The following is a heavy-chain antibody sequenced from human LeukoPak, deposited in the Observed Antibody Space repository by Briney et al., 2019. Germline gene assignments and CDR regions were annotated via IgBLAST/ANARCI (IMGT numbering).Heavy chain of an antibody. CDR2: ICDSGRTI. J-gene: IGHJ4*02. CDR3: ARDRLVDYDHSAYYDK. D-gene: IGHD3-22*01. CDR1: GFTFIDYY. V-gene: IGHV3-11*01. Sequence: GGSLRLCCAASGFTFIDYYMSWISQAPGKGLEWVSYICDSGRTIYYADSVKGRFTISRDNAKNSVYLQMNNLRAEDTAVYYCARDRLVDYDHSAYYDKWGQGNLVTVSS.